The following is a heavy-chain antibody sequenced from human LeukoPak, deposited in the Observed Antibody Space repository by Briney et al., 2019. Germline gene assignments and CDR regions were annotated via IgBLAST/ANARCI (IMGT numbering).Heavy chain of an antibody. V-gene: IGHV7-4-1*02. CDR2: INTNTGNP. D-gene: IGHD6-13*01. Sequence: ASVKVSCKASGYTFTSYGISWVRQAPGQGLEWMGWINTNTGNPTYAQGFTGRFVFSLDTSVSTAYLQISSLKAEDTAVYYCARELLVSHSSRGSSSWYTPVGWFDPWGQGTLVTVSS. J-gene: IGHJ5*02. CDR1: GYTFTSYG. CDR3: ARELLVSHSSRGSSSWYTPVGWFDP.